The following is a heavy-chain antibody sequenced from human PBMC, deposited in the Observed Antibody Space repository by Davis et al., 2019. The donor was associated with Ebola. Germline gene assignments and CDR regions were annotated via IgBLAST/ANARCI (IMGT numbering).Heavy chain of an antibody. D-gene: IGHD3-9*01. CDR1: GFTVSSNY. CDR2: IYSGGST. Sequence: GGSLRLSCAASGFTVSSNYMSWVRQAPGKGLEWVSVIYSGGSTYYADSVKGRFTISRDISKNTLYLQMNSLRAEDTAVYYCASVFSRVKEGNYYYYYGMDVWGQGTTVTVSS. V-gene: IGHV3-66*01. CDR3: ASVFSRVKEGNYYYYYGMDV. J-gene: IGHJ6*02.